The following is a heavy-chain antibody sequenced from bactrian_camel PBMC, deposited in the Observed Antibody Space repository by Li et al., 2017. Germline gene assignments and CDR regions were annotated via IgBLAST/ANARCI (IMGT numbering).Heavy chain of an antibody. V-gene: IGHV3S1*01. Sequence: HVQLVESGGGLVQSGGSLRLSCAASGFTFSAYSMNWIRQAPGKGLEWVSRINRGGDTTYYADSVKGRFTVSRDNAANMLWLQLNSLKTEDTAMYCCANVHARPGWNIDGYWGQGTQVTVS. CDR3: ANVHARPGWNIDGY. CDR2: INRGGDTT. J-gene: IGHJ6*01. D-gene: IGHD5*01. CDR1: GFTFSAYS.